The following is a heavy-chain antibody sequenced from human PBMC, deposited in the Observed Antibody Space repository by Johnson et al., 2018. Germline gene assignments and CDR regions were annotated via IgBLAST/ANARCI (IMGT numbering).Heavy chain of an antibody. CDR3: AKDNATSITVAGSENSFDY. D-gene: IGHD6-19*01. Sequence: VQLVESGGGLVQPGGSLRLSCAASGFTFSSYAMSWVRQAPGKGLEWVSTISDSGGSTYYADSVKGRFTISRDNSENTVYLQMNSLRAEDTAVYYCAKDNATSITVAGSENSFDYWGRGTLVTVSS. J-gene: IGHJ4*02. CDR2: ISDSGGST. V-gene: IGHV3-23*04. CDR1: GFTFSSYA.